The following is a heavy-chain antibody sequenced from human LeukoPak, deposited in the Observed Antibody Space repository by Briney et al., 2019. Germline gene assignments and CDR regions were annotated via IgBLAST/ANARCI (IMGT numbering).Heavy chain of an antibody. J-gene: IGHJ1*01. CDR1: GYTFTSYG. CDR3: ARVPLHDDSGHYYPH. Sequence: ASVKVSCKPSGYTFTSYGMHWVRQAPGQSLEWLGWINGGNGNTKYSEKFQGRVTIIRDTSASTAYMELSSMRSEDTAVYYCARVPLHDDSGHYYPHWGQGTRVTVSS. D-gene: IGHD3-22*01. V-gene: IGHV1-3*01. CDR2: INGGNGNT.